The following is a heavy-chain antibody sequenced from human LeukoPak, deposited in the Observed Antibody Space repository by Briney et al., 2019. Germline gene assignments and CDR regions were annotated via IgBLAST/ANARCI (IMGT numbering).Heavy chain of an antibody. V-gene: IGHV4-34*01. J-gene: IGHJ4*02. CDR3: ARRFDFWSGYDY. Sequence: SESLSLTCAVYGGSFSGYYWSWIRQPPGKGLEWIGEINHSGSTNYNPSLKSRVTISVDTSKNQFSLKLSSVTAADTAVYYCARRFDFWSGYDYWAREPWSPSPQ. D-gene: IGHD3-3*01. CDR2: INHSGST. CDR1: GGSFSGYY.